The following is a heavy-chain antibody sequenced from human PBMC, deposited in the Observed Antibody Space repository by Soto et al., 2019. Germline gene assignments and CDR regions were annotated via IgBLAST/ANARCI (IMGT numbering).Heavy chain of an antibody. CDR1: GFTFSSYG. J-gene: IGHJ3*02. CDR3: AKDLVLSMIVANDAFDI. CDR2: ISYDGSNK. Sequence: QVQLVESGGGVVQPGRSLRLSCAASGFTFSSYGMHWVRQAPGKGLEWVAVISYDGSNKYYADSVKGRFTISRDNSKNMLYLQMNSLRAEDTAVYYCAKDLVLSMIVANDAFDIWGQGTMVTVSS. D-gene: IGHD3-22*01. V-gene: IGHV3-30*18.